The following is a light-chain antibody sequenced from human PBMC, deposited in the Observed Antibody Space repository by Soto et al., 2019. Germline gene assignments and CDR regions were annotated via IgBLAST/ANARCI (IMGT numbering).Light chain of an antibody. Sequence: EIVLTQSPGTLSLSPGERATLSCRANQSVSSSYLAWYQQKPGQAPRLLIYGASSRATGIPDRFSGSGSGTDFTLTISRLEPEDFAVDYCQQYGSSPLTFGGGTKVEIK. V-gene: IGKV3-20*01. CDR3: QQYGSSPLT. J-gene: IGKJ4*01. CDR1: QSVSSSY. CDR2: GAS.